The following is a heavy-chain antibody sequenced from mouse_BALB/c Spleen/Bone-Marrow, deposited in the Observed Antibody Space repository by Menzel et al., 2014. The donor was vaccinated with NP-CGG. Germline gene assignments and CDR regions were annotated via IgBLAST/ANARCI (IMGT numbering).Heavy chain of an antibody. CDR2: IDPANGNT. J-gene: IGHJ4*01. CDR1: GFNIKDTY. V-gene: IGHV14-3*02. Sequence: VQLQQSGAELVKPGASVKLSCTASGFNIKDTYMHWVKQRPEQGLEWIGRIDPANGNTKYDPKFQGKAAITADTSSNTAYLQLSSLTSEDTAVYYCARWEYYAMDYWGQGTSVTVSS. CDR3: ARWEYYAMDY. D-gene: IGHD4-1*01.